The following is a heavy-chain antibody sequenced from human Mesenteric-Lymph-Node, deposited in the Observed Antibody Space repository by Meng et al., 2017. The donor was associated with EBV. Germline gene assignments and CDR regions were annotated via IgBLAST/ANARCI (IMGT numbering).Heavy chain of an antibody. D-gene: IGHD3-22*01. J-gene: IGHJ4*02. V-gene: IGHV4-4*02. Sequence: VQLQASGPGRGRPSVPLPLTGASSGGTISSSNWWSWVRQPPGKGLEWIGEVYHSGSTNYNPSLKSRVSMSVDTSKNHFSLKLTSVTAADTAMYYCAEVLNGYYYFDYWGQGTLVTVSS. CDR2: VYHSGST. CDR1: GGTISSSNW. CDR3: AEVLNGYYYFDY.